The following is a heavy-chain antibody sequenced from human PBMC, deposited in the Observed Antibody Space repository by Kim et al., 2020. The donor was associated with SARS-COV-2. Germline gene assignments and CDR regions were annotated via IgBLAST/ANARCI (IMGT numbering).Heavy chain of an antibody. J-gene: IGHJ6*02. CDR2: ISGSGGST. Sequence: AISGSGGSTYYADSVKGRFTISRDNSKNTLYLQMNSLRAEDTAVYYCAKDNPVYCSSTSCLAGDYYYYYYGMDVWGQGTTVTVSS. CDR3: AKDNPVYCSSTSCLAGDYYYYYYGMDV. V-gene: IGHV3-23*01. D-gene: IGHD2-2*01.